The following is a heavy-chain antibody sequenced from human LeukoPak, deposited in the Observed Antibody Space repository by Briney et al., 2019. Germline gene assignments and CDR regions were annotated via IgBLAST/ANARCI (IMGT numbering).Heavy chain of an antibody. V-gene: IGHV1-18*01. CDR1: VYTFTSYG. CDR3: AKNGDRGAYCTGGTCYPYFYYYMDV. J-gene: IGHJ6*03. D-gene: IGHD2-15*01. CDR2: ISAYNGNT. Sequence: ASVKLSCKSSVYTFTSYGISWVRQAPAQGLEWMGWISAYNGNTNYAQKPQGRVTMTTDTSTNTAYMELRSLRSDDTAIYYCAKNGDRGAYCTGGTCYPYFYYYMDVWGKGTTVTI.